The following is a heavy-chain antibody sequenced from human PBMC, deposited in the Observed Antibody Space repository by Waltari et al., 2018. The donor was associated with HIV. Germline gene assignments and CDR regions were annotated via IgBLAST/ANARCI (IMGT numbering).Heavy chain of an antibody. J-gene: IGHJ5*01. CDR2: VNHSGTS. D-gene: IGHD3-16*01. V-gene: IGHV4-34*02. CDR1: VVSLDDYS. Sequence: QVQLQQWGARLLKPSETLSLTCAVYVVSLDDYSWNWLRQTPGKGVEWIGEVNHSGTSNSVPSLKSRVSISVNAFKRQFSLNLTSVTAADTGVYFCARRGLDPLIPNNWFDSWGQGTVVIVSS. CDR3: ARRGLDPLIPNNWFDS.